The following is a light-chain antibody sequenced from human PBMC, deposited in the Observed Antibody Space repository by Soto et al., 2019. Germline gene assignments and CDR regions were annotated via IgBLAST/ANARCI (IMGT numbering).Light chain of an antibody. J-gene: IGKJ5*01. CDR3: QQYDNLPAIT. Sequence: DIQLTQSPSFLSASVGDRVTMTCRASLGISGYLAWYQQKPGKVPRLLIYSASSLQSVVPSRFSGSGSGTEFTLTISSLQPEDFASYYCQQYDNLPAITFGQGTRLEIK. CDR1: LGISGY. CDR2: SAS. V-gene: IGKV1-9*01.